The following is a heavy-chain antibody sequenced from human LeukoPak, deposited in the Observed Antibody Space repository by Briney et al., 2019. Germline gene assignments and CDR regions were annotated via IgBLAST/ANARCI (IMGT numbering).Heavy chain of an antibody. CDR3: ARASYSGYDSDY. D-gene: IGHD5-12*01. Sequence: PGGSLRPSCAVSGFTFDDYGVSWAREAPGKGMEWVSCINRNGDGTGYEESVKGRFTISRDNAKNSLYLQMNSLRAEDTALYYCARASYSGYDSDYWGQGTLVTVSA. CDR2: INRNGDGT. J-gene: IGHJ4*02. V-gene: IGHV3-20*04. CDR1: GFTFDDYG.